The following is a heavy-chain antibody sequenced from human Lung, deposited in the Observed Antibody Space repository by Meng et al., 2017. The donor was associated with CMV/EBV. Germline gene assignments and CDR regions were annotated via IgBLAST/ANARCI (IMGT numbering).Heavy chain of an antibody. V-gene: IGHV3-53*01. Sequence: SXAASGFTVSNNYMSWVRQAPGKGLEWVSVIYSGGSTNYADSVKGRFTISRDNSKNTLYLQMHSLRAEDTAVYYCARAESPYSSGWFSGFSYFDLWXRGTXVTVSS. CDR3: ARAESPYSSGWFSGFSYFDL. J-gene: IGHJ2*01. CDR2: IYSGGST. D-gene: IGHD6-19*01. CDR1: GFTVSNNY.